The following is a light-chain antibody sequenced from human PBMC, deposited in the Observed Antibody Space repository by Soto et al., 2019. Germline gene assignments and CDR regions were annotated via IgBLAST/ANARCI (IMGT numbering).Light chain of an antibody. CDR1: QSVSSSF. Sequence: EIVLTQSPGTLSLSPGEGATLSCRASQSVSSSFLAWYQQKPGQAPRLLIYGASSRATGIPDRFSGSGSGTDFTLTISRLEPEDLAGNYCQKYDSSPYTFGQGTKLEIK. V-gene: IGKV3-20*01. J-gene: IGKJ2*01. CDR2: GAS. CDR3: QKYDSSPYT.